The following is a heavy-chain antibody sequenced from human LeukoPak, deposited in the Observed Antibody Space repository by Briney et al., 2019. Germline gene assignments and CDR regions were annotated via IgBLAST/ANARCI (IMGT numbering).Heavy chain of an antibody. CDR3: ARGEDGGSGWVPLDY. CDR2: INHSGST. CDR1: GGSFSGYY. V-gene: IGHV4-34*01. D-gene: IGHD6-19*01. J-gene: IGHJ4*02. Sequence: PSETLSLTCAVYGGSFSGYYWSWIRQPPGKGLEWIGEINHSGSTNYNPSLKSRVTISVDTSKNQSSLKLSSVTAADTAVYYCARGEDGGSGWVPLDYWGQGTLVTVSS.